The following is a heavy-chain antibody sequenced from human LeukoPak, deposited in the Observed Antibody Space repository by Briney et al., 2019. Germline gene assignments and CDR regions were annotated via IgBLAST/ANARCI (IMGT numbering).Heavy chain of an antibody. CDR3: ASDRRRFWSGYLAS. CDR2: INHSGST. Sequence: SETLSLTCTVSGGSISSYYWSWIRQPPGKGLEWIGEINHSGSTNYNPSLKSRVTISVDTSKNQFSLKLSPVTAADTAVYYCASDRRRFWSGYLASWGQGTLVTVSS. CDR1: GGSISSYY. V-gene: IGHV4-34*01. J-gene: IGHJ5*02. D-gene: IGHD3-3*01.